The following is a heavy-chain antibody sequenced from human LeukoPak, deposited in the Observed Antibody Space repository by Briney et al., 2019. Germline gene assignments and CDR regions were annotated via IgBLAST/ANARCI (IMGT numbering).Heavy chain of an antibody. J-gene: IGHJ4*02. V-gene: IGHV3-21*01. D-gene: IGHD3-10*01. CDR2: ITRISNHI. Sequence: GGSLRLSCVASGFSFSTYDMNWVRQAPGKALEWVSAITRISNHINYADPVKGRFTISRDSANNSLYLQMNSLRAEDTAVYYCARVYSANGYGSGYYDYWGQGTLVTVSS. CDR3: ARVYSANGYGSGYYDY. CDR1: GFSFSTYD.